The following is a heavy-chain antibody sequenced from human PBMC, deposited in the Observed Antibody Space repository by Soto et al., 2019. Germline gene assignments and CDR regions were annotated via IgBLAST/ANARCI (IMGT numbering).Heavy chain of an antibody. CDR2: ISGSGGST. CDR1: GLTFSNYS. V-gene: IGHV3-23*01. CDR3: ASGQTLFDY. D-gene: IGHD2-15*01. J-gene: IGHJ4*02. Sequence: PGGSLILSCASSGLTFSNYSMILVRPAPGKGLEWVSAISGSGGSTYYADSVKGRFTISRDNSKNTLYLQMNSLRAEDTAVYYCASGQTLFDYWGQGTLVTVSS.